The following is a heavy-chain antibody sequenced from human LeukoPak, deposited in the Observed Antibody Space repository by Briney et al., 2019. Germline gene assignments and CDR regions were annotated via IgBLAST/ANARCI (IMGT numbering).Heavy chain of an antibody. CDR3: ARASTIDY. CDR2: IKQDGSKK. D-gene: IGHD2-2*01. CDR1: GFTFTSYW. V-gene: IGHV3-7*01. J-gene: IGHJ4*01. Sequence: GGSLRLSCAASGFTFTSYWMTWVRQAPGKGLEWVANIKQDGSKKYYVDSVTRRFTISRDNAKNSLYLQMTSLRADDTAVYSCARASTIDYWGQGTLVTVSS.